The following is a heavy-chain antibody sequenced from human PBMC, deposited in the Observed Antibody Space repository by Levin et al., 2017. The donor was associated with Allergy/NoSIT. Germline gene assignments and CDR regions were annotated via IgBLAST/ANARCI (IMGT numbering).Heavy chain of an antibody. CDR2: ISSSSSTI. Sequence: QPGGSLRLSCAASGFTFSSYSMNWVRQAPGKGLEWVSYISSSSSTIYYADSVKGRFTISRDNAKNSLYLQMNSLRAEDTAVYYCARIAVAGTFDYWGQGTLVTVSS. J-gene: IGHJ4*02. D-gene: IGHD6-19*01. CDR1: GFTFSSYS. V-gene: IGHV3-48*01. CDR3: ARIAVAGTFDY.